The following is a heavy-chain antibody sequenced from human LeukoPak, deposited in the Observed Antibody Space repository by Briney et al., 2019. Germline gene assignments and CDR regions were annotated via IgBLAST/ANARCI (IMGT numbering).Heavy chain of an antibody. J-gene: IGHJ6*02. Sequence: SETLSLTCTFSGGSISSYYWSWIRQPPEKGLEWMGYIYYSGSTNYNPSLKGRVTISVDTSKNQLSLKLDSVTAADTAGYYFARGSYQLLLPYYYYGMDVWGQGTTVTVSS. V-gene: IGHV4-59*01. CDR1: GGSISSYY. CDR2: IYYSGST. CDR3: ARGSYQLLLPYYYYGMDV. D-gene: IGHD2-2*01.